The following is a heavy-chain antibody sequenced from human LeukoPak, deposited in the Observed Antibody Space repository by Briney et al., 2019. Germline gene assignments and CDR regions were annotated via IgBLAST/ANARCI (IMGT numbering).Heavy chain of an antibody. CDR1: GFTFSSYA. V-gene: IGHV3-21*04. CDR2: ISSSGSTI. CDR3: ARSPYDSSGPSHFDY. D-gene: IGHD3-22*01. Sequence: GGSLRLSCAASGFTFSSYAMSWVRQAPGKGLEWVSAISSSGSTIYYADSVKGRFTISRDNAKNSLYLQMNSLRAEDTAVYYCARSPYDSSGPSHFDYWGQGTLVTVSS. J-gene: IGHJ4*02.